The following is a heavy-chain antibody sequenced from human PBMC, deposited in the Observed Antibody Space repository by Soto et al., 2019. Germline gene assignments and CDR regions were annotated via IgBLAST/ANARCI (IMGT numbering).Heavy chain of an antibody. Sequence: QVQLVESGGGVVQPGRSLRLSCAASGFTFSSYGMHWVRQAPGKGLEWVAVISYDASNKYYADSVKGRFTISRDNSKNTLYLQMNSLRAEDTAVYYCAKVGIAVAAGHYWYFDLWGRGTLVTVSS. D-gene: IGHD6-19*01. V-gene: IGHV3-30*18. CDR3: AKVGIAVAAGHYWYFDL. J-gene: IGHJ2*01. CDR1: GFTFSSYG. CDR2: ISYDASNK.